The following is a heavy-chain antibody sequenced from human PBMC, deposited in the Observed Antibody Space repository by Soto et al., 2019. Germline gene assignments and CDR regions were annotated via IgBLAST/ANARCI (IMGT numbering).Heavy chain of an antibody. V-gene: IGHV1-69*06. CDR2: IIPIFGTA. J-gene: IGHJ4*02. CDR1: GCTFSSYA. Sequence: SVKVSCKAPGCTFSSYAISWVRQAPGQGLEWMGGIIPIFGTANYAQKFQGRATITADKSTSTAYMELSSLRSEDTAVYYCAAGPVRFIQYYFEYWGQGTLVSVSS. D-gene: IGHD4-4*01. CDR3: AAGPVRFIQYYFEY.